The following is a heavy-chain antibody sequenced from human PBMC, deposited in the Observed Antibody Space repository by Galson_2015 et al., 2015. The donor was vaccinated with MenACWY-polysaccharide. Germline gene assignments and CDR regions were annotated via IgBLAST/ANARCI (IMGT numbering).Heavy chain of an antibody. J-gene: IGHJ4*02. CDR2: ISGDGGTT. V-gene: IGHV3-23*01. CDR3: AAYTVNFDF. CDR1: GLTFSNYA. D-gene: IGHD4-17*01. Sequence: SLRLSCAASGLTFSNYAMSWVRQAPGKGLEWVSAISGDGGTTYYADSVKGRFTISRDNSKNTLYLQVNSLTAEDTAVYYCAAYTVNFDFWGQGTLVTVSS.